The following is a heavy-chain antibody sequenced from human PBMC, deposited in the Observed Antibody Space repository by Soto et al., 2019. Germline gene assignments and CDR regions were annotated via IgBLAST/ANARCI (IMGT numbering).Heavy chain of an antibody. D-gene: IGHD2-2*02. CDR2: IYHSGST. V-gene: IGHV4-30-2*01. J-gene: IGHJ5*02. Sequence: LSLTCAVSGGSISSGGYSWSWIRQPPGKGLEWIGYIYHSGSTYYNPSLKSRVTISVDRSKNQFSLKLSSVTAADTAVYYCARGVVVVPAAILWFDPWGQGTQVTVSS. CDR3: ARGVVVVPAAILWFDP. CDR1: GGSISSGGYS.